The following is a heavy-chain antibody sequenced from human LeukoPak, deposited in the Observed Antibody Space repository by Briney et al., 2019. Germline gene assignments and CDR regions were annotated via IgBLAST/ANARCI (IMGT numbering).Heavy chain of an antibody. J-gene: IGHJ4*02. V-gene: IGHV4-59*01. Sequence: SETLSLTCTVSGNSFSSYYWSWIRQPPGKGLEWIGYIYYIGSTNYNPSLKSRVTISVDTSKNQFSLKLNSVTAADTAVYYCARVATVTSRPTFDYWGQGTLVTVSS. CDR3: ARVATVTSRPTFDY. CDR2: IYYIGST. CDR1: GNSFSSYY. D-gene: IGHD4-17*01.